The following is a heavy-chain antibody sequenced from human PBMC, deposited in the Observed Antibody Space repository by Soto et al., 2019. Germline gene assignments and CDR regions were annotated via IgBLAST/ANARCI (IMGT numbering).Heavy chain of an antibody. V-gene: IGHV5-51*01. CDR1: GYSFTSYW. Sequence: GESLKISCKGSGYSFTSYWIGWVRQMPGKGLEWMGIIYPGDSDTRYSPSFQGQVTISADKSISTAYLQWSSLKASDTAMYYCARHTSLQPGDPRGYYFDYWGQGTLVTVSS. CDR3: ARHTSLQPGDPRGYYFDY. CDR2: IYPGDSDT. D-gene: IGHD7-27*01. J-gene: IGHJ4*02.